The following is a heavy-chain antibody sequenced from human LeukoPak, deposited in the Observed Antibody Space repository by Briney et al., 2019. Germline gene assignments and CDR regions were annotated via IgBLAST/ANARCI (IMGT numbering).Heavy chain of an antibody. Sequence: SETLSLTCTVSGGSISSYYWTWIRQPPGKGLEWIGYIYYSGNTNYNPSLKSRVTISLDTSRNQFSLKLTSVTTADTAVYYCASKPLTSSIAAVDHWGQGTLVTVSS. CDR3: ASKPLTSSIAAVDH. CDR1: GGSISSYY. J-gene: IGHJ4*02. D-gene: IGHD6-13*01. CDR2: IYYSGNT. V-gene: IGHV4-59*08.